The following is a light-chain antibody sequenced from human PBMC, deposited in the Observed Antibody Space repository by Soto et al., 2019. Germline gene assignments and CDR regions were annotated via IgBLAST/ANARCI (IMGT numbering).Light chain of an antibody. CDR3: QQLSRYPLT. V-gene: IGKV1-9*01. Sequence: DIQLTQSRSGRSASVGATDTITCRASQALSNYLAWYQQKPGKAPDLLIYSASTLQSGVPSRFSGSGSETEFSLTIRALQPEDFATYYCQQLSRYPLTFGGGTKVDIK. CDR1: QALSNY. J-gene: IGKJ4*01. CDR2: SAS.